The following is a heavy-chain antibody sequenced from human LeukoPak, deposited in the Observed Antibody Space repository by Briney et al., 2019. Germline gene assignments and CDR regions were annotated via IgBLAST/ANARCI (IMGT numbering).Heavy chain of an antibody. J-gene: IGHJ4*02. D-gene: IGHD2-15*01. Sequence: GGSLRLSCPASGFTFSSYAMHWVRQAPDKGLEWMAVISSDGNNEYYADSVKGRFTISRDNSKNTLYLQMNSLRPEDTAVYYCARETSRRGGHDYWGQGTLVTVYS. V-gene: IGHV3-30-3*01. CDR1: GFTFSSYA. CDR3: ARETSRRGGHDY. CDR2: ISSDGNNE.